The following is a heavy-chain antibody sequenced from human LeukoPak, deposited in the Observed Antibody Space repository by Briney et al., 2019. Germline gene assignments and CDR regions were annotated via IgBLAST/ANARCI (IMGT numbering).Heavy chain of an antibody. D-gene: IGHD3-10*01. CDR1: GGSITSGGYY. Sequence: SETLSLTCTVSGGSITSGGYYWSWIRQHPGKGLEWIAYMYYSGSTYYNPSLKSRVTISVATSENQFSLKLSSVTAADTAVYYCARDRGITMVRGVSDAFDIWGQGTMVTVSS. V-gene: IGHV4-31*03. CDR2: MYYSGST. J-gene: IGHJ3*02. CDR3: ARDRGITMVRGVSDAFDI.